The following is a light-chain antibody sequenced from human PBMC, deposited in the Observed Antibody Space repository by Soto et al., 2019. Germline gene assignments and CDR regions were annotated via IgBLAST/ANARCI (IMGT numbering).Light chain of an antibody. Sequence: EIVLTQSPATLSLSPGERATHSCRASQSVGSYLAWYQQKPGQAPRLLIFDASNRATGIPARFSGSGSGTDFTLTISSLEPEDFAVYYCQQRSNWPRTFGQGTKLEIK. J-gene: IGKJ2*01. CDR1: QSVGSY. CDR3: QQRSNWPRT. CDR2: DAS. V-gene: IGKV3-11*01.